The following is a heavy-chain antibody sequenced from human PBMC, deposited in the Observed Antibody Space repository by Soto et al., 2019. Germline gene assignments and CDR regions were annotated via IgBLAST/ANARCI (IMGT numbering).Heavy chain of an antibody. CDR2: FYYSGST. V-gene: IGHV4-39*01. CDR3: ARHEYLSAAGGFDP. CDR1: GGSISGSGYY. J-gene: IGHJ5*02. D-gene: IGHD6-13*01. Sequence: SETLSLTCTVSGGSISGSGYYWGWFRQSPDKGLEWIGSFYYSGSTYYSPSLKSRVTISGDTSKNQFSLKLSSVTAADTAVYYCARHEYLSAAGGFDPWGRGTLVTVSS.